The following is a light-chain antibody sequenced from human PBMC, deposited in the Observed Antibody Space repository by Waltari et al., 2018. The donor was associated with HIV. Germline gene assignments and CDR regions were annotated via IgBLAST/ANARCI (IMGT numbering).Light chain of an antibody. CDR1: NNDIGSYDY. CDR3: SSYVTGGTYV. J-gene: IGLJ1*01. V-gene: IGLV2-23*02. Sequence: QSALTQPAYVSASPGQSITIFCSGTNNDIGSYDYVSWYQVLPNKAPRLIIFDVNRRPSGISFRFSGSKAGYTASLMIFDLQSDDEAEYFCSSYVTGGTYVFGSGTRVIV. CDR2: DVN.